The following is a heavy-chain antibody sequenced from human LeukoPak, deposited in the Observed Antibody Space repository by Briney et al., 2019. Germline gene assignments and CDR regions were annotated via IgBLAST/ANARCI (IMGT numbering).Heavy chain of an antibody. Sequence: PSETLSLTCTVSGDSVSSGSYYWSWIRQPPGKGLEWIGYIYYSGSTNYNPSLKSRVTISVDTSNNQFSLKLSSVTAADTAVYYCARGSRGYSYGWGQGTLVTVSS. CDR2: IYYSGST. J-gene: IGHJ4*02. V-gene: IGHV4-61*01. CDR3: ARGSRGYSYG. D-gene: IGHD5-18*01. CDR1: GDSVSSGSYY.